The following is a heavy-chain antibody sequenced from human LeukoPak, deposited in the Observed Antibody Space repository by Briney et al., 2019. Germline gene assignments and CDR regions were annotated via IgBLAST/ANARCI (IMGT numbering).Heavy chain of an antibody. CDR3: ARVGGGGYSYGPNYFDY. D-gene: IGHD5-18*01. V-gene: IGHV1-2*06. CDR2: INPNSGDT. CDR1: GYTFSGSY. J-gene: IGHJ4*02. Sequence: ASVKVSCKASGYTFSGSYIHWVRQAPGQGLEWMGRINPNSGDTNYAQNFQGRVTMTRGTSITTAYMELSSLTSDDTAVYYCARVGGGGYSYGPNYFDYWGQGTLVTVSS.